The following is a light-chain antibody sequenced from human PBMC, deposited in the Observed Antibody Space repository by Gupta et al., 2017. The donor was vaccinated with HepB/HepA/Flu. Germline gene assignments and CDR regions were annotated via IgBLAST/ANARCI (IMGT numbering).Light chain of an antibody. CDR3: LSYSAINNICV. J-gene: IGLJ1*01. Sequence: SALTQPRSVSGAPGPSVTSSCTGTSSDGGGYNYVYCYQQHPGKAPKLMIYDVSKRRSGVPDRFSASNSATTASLTTTWLQAEDGADYYCLSYSAINNICVFGSGTKLTVL. CDR2: DVS. CDR1: SSDGGGYNY. V-gene: IGLV2-11*01.